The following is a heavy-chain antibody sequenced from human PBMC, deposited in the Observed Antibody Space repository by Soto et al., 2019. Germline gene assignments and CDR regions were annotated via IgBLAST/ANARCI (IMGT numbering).Heavy chain of an antibody. Sequence: SVKVSCKASGCTFSSYTTSWVRQAPGQGLEWMGRIIPILGIANYAQKFQGRVTITADKSTSTAYMELSSLRSEETAVYYCARPDSSSWPFDFDYWGQGTLVTVSS. CDR1: GCTFSSYT. D-gene: IGHD6-13*01. CDR3: ARPDSSSWPFDFDY. J-gene: IGHJ4*02. V-gene: IGHV1-69*02. CDR2: IIPILGIA.